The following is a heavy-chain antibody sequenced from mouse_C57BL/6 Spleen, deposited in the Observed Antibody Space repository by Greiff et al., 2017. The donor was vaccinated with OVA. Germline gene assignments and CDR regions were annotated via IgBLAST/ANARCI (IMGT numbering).Heavy chain of an antibody. CDR1: GFSLTSYA. CDR2: IWTGGGT. V-gene: IGHV2-9-1*01. CDR3: ARNRGPIYYDYEGDAMDY. J-gene: IGHJ4*01. Sequence: VKLVESGPGLVAPSQSLSITCTVSGFSLTSYAISWVRQPPGKGLEWLGVIWTGGGTNYNSALKSRLSISKDNSKSQVFLKMNSLQTDDTARYYCARNRGPIYYDYEGDAMDYWGQGTSVTVSS. D-gene: IGHD2-4*01.